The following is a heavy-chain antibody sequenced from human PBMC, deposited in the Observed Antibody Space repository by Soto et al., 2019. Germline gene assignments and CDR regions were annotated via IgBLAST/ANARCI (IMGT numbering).Heavy chain of an antibody. CDR2: ISSSSSYI. V-gene: IGHV3-21*01. Sequence: GGSLRLSCAASGFTFSSYSMNWVRQAPGKGLEWVSSISSSSSYIYYADSVKGRFTISRDNAKNSLYLQMNSLRAEDTAVYYCARAPLRYCSSTSCYIYWGQGTLVTVSS. J-gene: IGHJ4*02. D-gene: IGHD2-2*02. CDR3: ARAPLRYCSSTSCYIY. CDR1: GFTFSSYS.